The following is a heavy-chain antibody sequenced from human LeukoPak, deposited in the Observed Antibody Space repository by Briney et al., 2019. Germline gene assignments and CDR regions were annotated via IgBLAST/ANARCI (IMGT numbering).Heavy chain of an antibody. D-gene: IGHD2-2*02. Sequence: GASVKVSCKASGYTFTGYYMHWVRQAPGQGLEWMGWINPNSGGTNYAQKFQGRVTMTRDTSISTAYMELSRLRSDDTAVYYCARGYCSSTSCYSPGYWGQGTLVTVSS. J-gene: IGHJ4*02. CDR1: GYTFTGYY. V-gene: IGHV1-2*02. CDR3: ARGYCSSTSCYSPGY. CDR2: INPNSGGT.